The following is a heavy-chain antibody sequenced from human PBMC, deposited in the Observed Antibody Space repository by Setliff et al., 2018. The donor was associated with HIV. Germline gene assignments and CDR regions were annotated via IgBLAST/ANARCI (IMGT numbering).Heavy chain of an antibody. CDR2: INAGNGNT. J-gene: IGHJ3*02. D-gene: IGHD3-22*01. CDR1: GYTFTSYA. V-gene: IGHV1-3*01. CDR3: ARVGYYYDSSGLDAFDI. Sequence: VASVKVSCKASGYTFTSYAMHWVRQAPGQRLEWMGWINAGNGNTKYSQKFQGRVTMTTDTSTSTAYMELRSLRPDDTAVYYCARVGYYYDSSGLDAFDIWGQGTMVTVSS.